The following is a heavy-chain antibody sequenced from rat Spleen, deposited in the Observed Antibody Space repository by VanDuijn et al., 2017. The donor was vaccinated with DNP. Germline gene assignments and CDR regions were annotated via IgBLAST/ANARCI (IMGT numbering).Heavy chain of an antibody. J-gene: IGHJ2*01. V-gene: IGHV5-19*01. Sequence: EVQLVESGGGLVQPGRSLKLSCAASGFTFSNYGMHWIRQAPTKGLEWVASISPSGGSTYYRDSVKGRFTISRDNAKSTLYLQMDSLRSEDTATYYCATDGDYGLLLRHGSYFDYWGQGVMVTVSS. CDR1: GFTFSNYG. CDR2: ISPSGGST. CDR3: ATDGDYGLLLRHGSYFDY. D-gene: IGHD1-6*01.